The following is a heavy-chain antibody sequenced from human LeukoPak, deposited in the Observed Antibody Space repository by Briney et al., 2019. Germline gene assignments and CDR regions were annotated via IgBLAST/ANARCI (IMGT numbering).Heavy chain of an antibody. V-gene: IGHV1-18*01. CDR2: ISAYNGKT. CDR3: ARSLDFWSENP. J-gene: IGHJ5*02. Sequence: ASVKVSCKTSGYSFTSYGISWVRQAPEQGLEWMGYISAYNGKTTSAQKFQGRLTMTTDRSTSTAYMELRSLRSDDTAVYYCARSLDFWSENPWGQGTVVTVSS. D-gene: IGHD3-3*01. CDR1: GYSFTSYG.